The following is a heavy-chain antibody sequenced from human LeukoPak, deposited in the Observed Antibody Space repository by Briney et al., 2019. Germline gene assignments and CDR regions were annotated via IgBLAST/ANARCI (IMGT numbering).Heavy chain of an antibody. V-gene: IGHV1-46*01. J-gene: IGHJ4*02. CDR3: AKDQATYCYDSSGNFDY. Sequence: GASVKVSCKASGYTFTSYYMHWVRQAPGQGLEWMGIINPSGGSTSYAQKFQGRVTMTRDMSTSTVYMELSSLRAEDTAVYYCAKDQATYCYDSSGNFDYWGQGTLVTVSS. D-gene: IGHD3-22*01. CDR1: GYTFTSYY. CDR2: INPSGGST.